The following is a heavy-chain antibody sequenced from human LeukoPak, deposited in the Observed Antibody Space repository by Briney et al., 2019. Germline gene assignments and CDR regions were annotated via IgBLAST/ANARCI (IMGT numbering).Heavy chain of an antibody. Sequence: PGGSLRLSCAASGFTFSSYAMHWVRQAPGKGLEWVAVISYDGSNKFYADSVKGRFTISRDNSKNTLYLQMNSLRAEDTALYYCAKDTSAAGLMYYYDSSGYLGDAFDIWGQGTMVTVSS. D-gene: IGHD3-22*01. V-gene: IGHV3-30-3*01. CDR2: ISYDGSNK. CDR1: GFTFSSYA. J-gene: IGHJ3*02. CDR3: AKDTSAAGLMYYYDSSGYLGDAFDI.